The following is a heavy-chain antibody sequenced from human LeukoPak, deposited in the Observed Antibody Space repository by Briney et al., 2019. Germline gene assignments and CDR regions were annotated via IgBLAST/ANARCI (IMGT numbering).Heavy chain of an antibody. D-gene: IGHD3-22*01. CDR3: ARVMTYEDSKSKYRAFDY. J-gene: IGHJ4*02. CDR2: IQQDGSEK. Sequence: GGSLRLSCAVSGFTFTNYWMAWVRQAPGKGLEWVANIQQDGSEKNYVDSVKGRFTISRDNAMHSLYLQMNSLRAEDTAVYYCARVMTYEDSKSKYRAFDYWGQGTLVTVSS. V-gene: IGHV3-7*01. CDR1: GFTFTNYW.